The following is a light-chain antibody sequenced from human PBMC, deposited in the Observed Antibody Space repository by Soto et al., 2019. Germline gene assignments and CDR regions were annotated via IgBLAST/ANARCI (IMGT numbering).Light chain of an antibody. CDR2: DAS. Sequence: DIQMTQSPSTLSASVGDSVTITCRASQSVSGWLAWYQQKPGKAPKLLIYDASSLQSGVPSRFSGGGSGTEFTLTSSSLQPDDFATYYCQQYDSYWTFGQGTRVVVK. CDR3: QQYDSYWT. CDR1: QSVSGW. V-gene: IGKV1-5*01. J-gene: IGKJ1*01.